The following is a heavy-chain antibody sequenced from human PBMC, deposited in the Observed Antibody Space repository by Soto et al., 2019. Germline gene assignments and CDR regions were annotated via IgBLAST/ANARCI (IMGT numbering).Heavy chain of an antibody. D-gene: IGHD2-2*01. V-gene: IGHV4-34*01. Sequence: QVQLQQWGAGLLKPSETLSLTCAVYGGSFSGYYWSWIRQPPGKGLEWIGEINHSGSTNYNPSLKSRVTISVDASKNQFSLKLSSVTAADTAVYYCARIGPYCRSTRCPRIRWFDPWGQGTLVTVSS. CDR1: GGSFSGYY. CDR3: ARIGPYCRSTRCPRIRWFDP. J-gene: IGHJ5*02. CDR2: INHSGST.